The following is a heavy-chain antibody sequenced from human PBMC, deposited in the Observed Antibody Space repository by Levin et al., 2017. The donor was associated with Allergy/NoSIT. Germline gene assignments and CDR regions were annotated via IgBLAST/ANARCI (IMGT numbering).Heavy chain of an antibody. CDR3: ARAAQPFTFYDSDGYAY. D-gene: IGHD2/OR15-2a*01. CDR1: GFIFKNYG. V-gene: IGHV1-18*04. Sequence: ASVKVSCKTSGFIFKNYGFIWVRQAPGQGLEWMGWVSAYNGHTNYEVKFHGRVTLSADTSTKTTHKELRSLRSDDTAVYYCARAAQPFTFYDSDGYAYWGQGTLVTVSS. J-gene: IGHJ4*02. CDR2: VSAYNGHT.